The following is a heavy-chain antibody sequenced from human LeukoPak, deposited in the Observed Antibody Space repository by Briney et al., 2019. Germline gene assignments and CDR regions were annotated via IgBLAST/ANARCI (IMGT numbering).Heavy chain of an antibody. CDR1: GGSISSYY. J-gene: IGHJ5*02. Sequence: PSETLSLTCTVSGGSISSYYWSWIRQPPGKGLEWIGYIYYSGSANYNPSLKSRVTISVDTSKNQFSLKLSSVTAADTAVYYCARRIAVAGTAWFDPWGQGTLVTVSS. CDR3: ARRIAVAGTAWFDP. D-gene: IGHD6-19*01. V-gene: IGHV4-59*08. CDR2: IYYSGSA.